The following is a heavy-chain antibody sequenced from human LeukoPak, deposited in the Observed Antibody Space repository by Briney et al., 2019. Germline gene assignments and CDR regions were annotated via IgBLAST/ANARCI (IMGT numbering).Heavy chain of an antibody. V-gene: IGHV3-15*01. D-gene: IGHD5-18*01. J-gene: IGHJ4*02. CDR3: TTEGSRGYSYGSPEYYFDY. CDR2: IKSKTDGGTT. Sequence: PGGTLRLSCAASGFTFSNAWMSWVRQAPGKGLEWVGRIKSKTDGGTTDYAAPVKGRFTISRDDSKNTLYLQMNSLKTEDTAVYYCTTEGSRGYSYGSPEYYFDYWGQGTLVTVSS. CDR1: GFTFSNAW.